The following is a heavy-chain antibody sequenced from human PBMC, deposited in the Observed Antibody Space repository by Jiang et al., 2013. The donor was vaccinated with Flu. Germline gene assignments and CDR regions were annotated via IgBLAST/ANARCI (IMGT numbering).Heavy chain of an antibody. D-gene: IGHD1-1*01. Sequence: SCKASGYTFTRLCYELVRQAPGQGLEWMGWINTNTGNPTYAQGFTGRFVFSLDTSVSTAYLQISSLKAEDTAVYYCARDQLDYWGQGTLVTVSS. CDR1: GYTFTRLC. CDR3: ARDQLDY. V-gene: IGHV7-4-1*02. CDR2: INTNTGNP. J-gene: IGHJ4*02.